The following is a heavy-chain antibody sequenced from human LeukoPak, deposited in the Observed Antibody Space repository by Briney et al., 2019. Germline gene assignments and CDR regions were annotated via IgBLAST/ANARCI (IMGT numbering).Heavy chain of an antibody. V-gene: IGHV1-24*01. J-gene: IGHJ4*02. D-gene: IGHD2-2*01. Sequence: EASVKVSCKVSGYRLSELSMHWVRQAPGKGLEWMGGLDVEDDEPIYAQKFQGRVIMTEDTSTDTAYMELRSLRSDDTAVYYCARVLVAAEGQYYFDYWGQGTLVTVSS. CDR3: ARVLVAAEGQYYFDY. CDR2: LDVEDDEP. CDR1: GYRLSELS.